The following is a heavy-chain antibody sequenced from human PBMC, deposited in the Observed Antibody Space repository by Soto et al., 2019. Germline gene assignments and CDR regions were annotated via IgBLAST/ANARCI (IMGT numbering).Heavy chain of an antibody. CDR3: AKEGYYDSSGYYYDYFDY. J-gene: IGHJ4*02. CDR2: ISGSGGST. Sequence: GGSLRLSSAASGFTFSSYAMSWVRQAPGKGLEWVSAISGSGGSTYYADSVKGRFTISRDNSKNTLYLQMNSLRAEDTAVYYSAKEGYYDSSGYYYDYFDYWGQGTLVTVSS. D-gene: IGHD3-22*01. V-gene: IGHV3-23*01. CDR1: GFTFSSYA.